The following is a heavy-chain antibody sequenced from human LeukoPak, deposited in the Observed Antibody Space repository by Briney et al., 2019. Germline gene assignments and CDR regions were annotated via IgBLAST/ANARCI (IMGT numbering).Heavy chain of an antibody. CDR1: GGSISSYY. V-gene: IGHV4-59*01. CDR2: VYDSGYT. J-gene: IGHJ3*02. CDR3: ARGFRGSSDAFDI. D-gene: IGHD6-6*01. Sequence: SETLSLTCTVSGGSISSYYWNWIRQPAGKGLEWIGYVYDSGYTSFHPSLNSRVAISEDTSRNQFSLSLRSVTAADTALYYCARGFRGSSDAFDIWGQGTVVTVSS.